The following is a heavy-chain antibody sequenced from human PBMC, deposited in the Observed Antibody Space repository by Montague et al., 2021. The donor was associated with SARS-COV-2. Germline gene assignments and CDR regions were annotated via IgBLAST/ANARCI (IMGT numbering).Heavy chain of an antibody. J-gene: IGHJ4*02. V-gene: IGHV3-30*04. D-gene: IGHD6-13*01. Sequence: SLRLSCAASGFTFSSYAMHWVRQAPGKGLEWAAVISYDGSNKYYADSVKGRFTISRDNSKNTLYLQMNSLRAEDTAVYYCARDDSSSWYGAFDYWGQGTLVTVSS. CDR3: ARDDSSSWYGAFDY. CDR2: ISYDGSNK. CDR1: GFTFSSYA.